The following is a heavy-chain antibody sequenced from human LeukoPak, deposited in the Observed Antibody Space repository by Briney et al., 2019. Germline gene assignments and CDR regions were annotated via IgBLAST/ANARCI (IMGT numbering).Heavy chain of an antibody. V-gene: IGHV1-18*04. CDR3: ARAPKTMASSYYYHYMDV. Sequence: ASVKVSCKASGYTFTGYYMHWVRQAPGQGLEWMGWISAYNGNSNYAQKLQGRVTMTTYTSTTTAYMELRSLRSEDTAVYYCARAPKTMASSYYYHYMDVWGKGTTVTVSS. CDR1: GYTFTGYY. J-gene: IGHJ6*03. D-gene: IGHD4/OR15-4a*01. CDR2: ISAYNGNS.